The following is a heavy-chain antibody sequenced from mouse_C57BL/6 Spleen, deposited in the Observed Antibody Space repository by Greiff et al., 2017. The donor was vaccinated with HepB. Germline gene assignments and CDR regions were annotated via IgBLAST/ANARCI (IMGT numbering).Heavy chain of an antibody. V-gene: IGHV5-4*01. CDR3: ARDRTPYAMDY. J-gene: IGHJ4*01. CDR1: GFTFSSYA. Sequence: EVMLVESGGGLVKPGGSLKLSCAASGFTFSSYAMSWVRQTPEKRLEWVATLSDGGSYTYYPDNVKGRFTISRDNAKNNLYLQMSHLKSEDTAMYYCARDRTPYAMDYWGQGTSVTVSS. CDR2: LSDGGSYT.